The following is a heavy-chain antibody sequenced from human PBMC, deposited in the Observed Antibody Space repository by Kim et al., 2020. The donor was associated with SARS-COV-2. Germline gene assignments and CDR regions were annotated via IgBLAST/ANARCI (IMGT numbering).Heavy chain of an antibody. Sequence: ASVKVSCKASGYTFTSYAMHWVRQAPGQRLEWMGWINAGNGNTKYSQKFQGRVTITRDTSASTAYMELSSLRSEDTAVYYCARSSFGSGWYYEGLHFDYWGQGTLVTVSS. CDR3: ARSSFGSGWYYEGLHFDY. D-gene: IGHD6-19*01. CDR1: GYTFTSYA. J-gene: IGHJ4*02. V-gene: IGHV1-3*01. CDR2: INAGNGNT.